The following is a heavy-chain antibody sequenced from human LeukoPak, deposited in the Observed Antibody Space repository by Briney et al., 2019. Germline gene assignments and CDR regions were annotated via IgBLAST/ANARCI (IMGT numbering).Heavy chain of an antibody. CDR1: GFTVSGNY. D-gene: IGHD3-10*01. CDR3: ARDPGYGLGVDYGDY. Sequence: GGSLRLSCAASGFTVSGNYMSWVRQAPGKGLEWLSVIHRGGNTYYADSVKGRFTISRDSSKNTVFLQMDSLRAEDTAVYYRARDPGYGLGVDYGDYWGQGTLVTVSS. J-gene: IGHJ4*02. V-gene: IGHV3-66*01. CDR2: IHRGGNT.